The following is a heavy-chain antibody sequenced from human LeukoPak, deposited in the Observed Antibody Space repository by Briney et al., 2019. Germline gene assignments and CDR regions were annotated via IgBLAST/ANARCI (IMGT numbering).Heavy chain of an antibody. J-gene: IGHJ4*02. CDR2: IYNDGST. Sequence: PGGSLRLSCAISGFSVSSKYMSWVRQAPGKGPEWVSVIYNDGSTYYADSVKGRFTISRDNSKNTLYLQMNSLRAEDTAVYYCAKSRYYFDYWGQGTLVTVSS. V-gene: IGHV3-53*01. CDR1: GFSVSSKY. CDR3: AKSRYYFDY.